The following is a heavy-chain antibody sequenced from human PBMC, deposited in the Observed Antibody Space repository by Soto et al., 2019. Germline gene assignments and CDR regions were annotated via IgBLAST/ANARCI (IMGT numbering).Heavy chain of an antibody. CDR1: GGSISSGGYY. CDR2: IYYSGST. Sequence: QVQLQESGPGLVKPSQTLSLTCTVSGGSISSGGYYWSWIRQHPGKGLEGIGYIYYSGSTYYNPSLTSRVTITVDTSMNHFSLKLSSVTAADTAVYYCARDQYPGNWFDPWGQGTLVTVSS. CDR3: ARDQYPGNWFDP. V-gene: IGHV4-31*03. J-gene: IGHJ5*02. D-gene: IGHD4-4*01.